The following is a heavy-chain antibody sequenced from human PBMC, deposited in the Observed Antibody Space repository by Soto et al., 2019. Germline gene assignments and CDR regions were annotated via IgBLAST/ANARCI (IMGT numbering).Heavy chain of an antibody. CDR2: IIPILGIA. J-gene: IGHJ4*02. Sequence: ASVKVSCKASGGTFSSYAISWVRQAPGQGLEWMGRIIPILGIANYAQKFQGRVTITADKSTSTAYMELSSLRSEDTAVYYCARDRGIAAAGTNYWGQGTLVTVSS. D-gene: IGHD6-13*01. CDR1: GGTFSSYA. CDR3: ARDRGIAAAGTNY. V-gene: IGHV1-69*04.